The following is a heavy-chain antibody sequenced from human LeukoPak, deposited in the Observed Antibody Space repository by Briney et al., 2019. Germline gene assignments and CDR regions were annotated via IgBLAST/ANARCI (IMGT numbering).Heavy chain of an antibody. CDR3: ARGAVSSGYYYGVDY. V-gene: IGHV3-30-3*01. D-gene: IGHD3-22*01. CDR2: ISYDGSNK. CDR1: GFXXXSYA. Sequence: LRLSXAXSGFXXXSYAMRWVRQAPGKGLEWVAVISYDGSNKYYADSVKGRFTISRDNSKNTLYLQMNSLRAEDTAVYYCARGAVSSGYYYGVDYWGQGTLVTVSS. J-gene: IGHJ4*02.